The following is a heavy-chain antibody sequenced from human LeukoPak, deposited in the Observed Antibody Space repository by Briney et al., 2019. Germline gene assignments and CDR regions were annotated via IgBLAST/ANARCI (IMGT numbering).Heavy chain of an antibody. CDR1: GGSFSGYY. CDR2: INHSGST. D-gene: IGHD3-3*01. V-gene: IGHV4-34*01. Sequence: SETLSLTCAVYGGSFSGYYWSWIRQPPGKGLEWIGEINHSGSTNYNPSLKSRVTISVDTSKNQFSLKLSSVTAADTAVYYCARRGSITIFGVATTNWFDPWGQGTLVTVSS. J-gene: IGHJ5*02. CDR3: ARRGSITIFGVATTNWFDP.